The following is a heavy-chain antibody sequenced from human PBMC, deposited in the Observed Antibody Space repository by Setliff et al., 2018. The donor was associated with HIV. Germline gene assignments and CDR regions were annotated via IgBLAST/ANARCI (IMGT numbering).Heavy chain of an antibody. CDR2: INHSGST. J-gene: IGHJ4*02. D-gene: IGHD5-12*01. V-gene: IGHV4-34*01. Sequence: TLSLTCAVYGASFSDYSWSWIRQPPGKGLEWIGEINHSGSTNYNPSLKTRVTISVDTSKNQFSLKLTSVTAADTAVYYCAKSPGFTGYGGSGWGQGTQVTV. CDR3: AKSPGFTGYGGSG. CDR1: GASFSDYS.